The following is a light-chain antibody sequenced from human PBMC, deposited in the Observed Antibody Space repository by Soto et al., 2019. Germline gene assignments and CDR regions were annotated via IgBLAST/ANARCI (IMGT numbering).Light chain of an antibody. CDR3: SSYTSSTTPV. Sequence: QSVLTQPASVSGSPGQSITISCTGTSSDVGGYNYVSWYQQYPGKAPKLVISEVSNRPSGVSNRFSGSRSGNTASLTISGLQAEDEADYYCSSYTSSTTPVFGGGTKVTVL. V-gene: IGLV2-14*01. CDR2: EVS. CDR1: SSDVGGYNY. J-gene: IGLJ2*01.